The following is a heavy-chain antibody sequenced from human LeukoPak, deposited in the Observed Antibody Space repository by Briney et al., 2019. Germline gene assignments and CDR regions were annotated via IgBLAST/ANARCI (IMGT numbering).Heavy chain of an antibody. D-gene: IGHD6-6*01. CDR1: GGSISSYY. CDR3: ARDGSIAAPDAFDI. Sequence: SETLSLTCTVSGGSISSYYWSWIRQPAGKGLEWIGRIYTSGSTNYNPSLKSRVTMSVDTSKNQFSLKLSSVTAADTAVYYCARDGSIAAPDAFDIWGQGTMVTVSS. CDR2: IYTSGST. V-gene: IGHV4-4*07. J-gene: IGHJ3*02.